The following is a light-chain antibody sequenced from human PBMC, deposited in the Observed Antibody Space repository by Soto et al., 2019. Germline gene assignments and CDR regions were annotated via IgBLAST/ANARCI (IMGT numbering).Light chain of an antibody. V-gene: IGKV1-12*01. Sequence: DIQKTPSPSSLSAVVGDRVTIACRASRGIGERLAWFQQKPGKAPQFXIQAASNLQSGVQSRFSGSGSGTEFILSINSLQPEDIATAYCLQVSSSPRTFGQGTKVDI. J-gene: IGKJ1*01. CDR3: LQVSSSPRT. CDR1: RGIGER. CDR2: AAS.